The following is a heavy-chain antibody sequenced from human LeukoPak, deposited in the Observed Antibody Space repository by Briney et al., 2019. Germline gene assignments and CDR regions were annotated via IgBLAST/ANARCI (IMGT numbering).Heavy chain of an antibody. CDR2: VSYDGSIK. CDR1: GYTFRSYA. J-gene: IGHJ4*02. D-gene: IGHD6-19*01. Sequence: GGSLRLSCAAPGYTFRSYALHWVRQAPNKGLEWVAIVSYDGSIKYYADSVKGRFTISRDNSKNTLYLQMNSLRAEDTAVYYCARDHYSSGPYYFDYWGQGTLVTVSS. CDR3: ARDHYSSGPYYFDY. V-gene: IGHV3-30-3*01.